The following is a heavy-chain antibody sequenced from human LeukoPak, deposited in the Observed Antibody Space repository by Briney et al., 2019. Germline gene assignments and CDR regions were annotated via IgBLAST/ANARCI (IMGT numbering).Heavy chain of an antibody. CDR2: INHSGST. Sequence: PSETLSLTCAVYGGSFSGYYWSWIRQPPGKGLEWIGEINHSGSTNYNPSLKSRVTISVDTSKNQFSLKLSSVTAADTAVYYCARVPIAVAGTLIYYYYYMDVWGKGTTVTVSS. V-gene: IGHV4-34*01. CDR1: GGSFSGYY. J-gene: IGHJ6*03. D-gene: IGHD6-19*01. CDR3: ARVPIAVAGTLIYYYYYMDV.